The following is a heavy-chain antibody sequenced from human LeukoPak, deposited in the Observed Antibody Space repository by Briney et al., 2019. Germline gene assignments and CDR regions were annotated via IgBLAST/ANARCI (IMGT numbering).Heavy chain of an antibody. D-gene: IGHD1-14*01. J-gene: IGHJ4*02. Sequence: GGSLRLSCEVSGFTFDNNDMHWVRQATGKGLEWVSAIGSAGYTYYADSVRGRFTITRDNAKQSLYLQMNSLRVEDTAVYHCVRQPDSARYGFDYWGRGTQVTVSS. V-gene: IGHV3-13*01. CDR1: GFTFDNND. CDR3: VRQPDSARYGFDY. CDR2: IGSAGYT.